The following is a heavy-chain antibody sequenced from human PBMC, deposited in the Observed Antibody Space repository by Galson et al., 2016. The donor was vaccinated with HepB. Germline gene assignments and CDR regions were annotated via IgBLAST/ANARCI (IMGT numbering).Heavy chain of an antibody. Sequence: SETLSLTCTVSGGSISPYCWSWIRQSPEKGLEWIGYICDSGRTNYNPSLKSRVTMSVDTSKKQFSLKLSSVTAADTAVYYCARQQNNWFDPWGQGTLVIVSS. V-gene: IGHV4-59*08. J-gene: IGHJ5*02. CDR3: ARQQNNWFDP. CDR2: ICDSGRT. CDR1: GGSISPYC.